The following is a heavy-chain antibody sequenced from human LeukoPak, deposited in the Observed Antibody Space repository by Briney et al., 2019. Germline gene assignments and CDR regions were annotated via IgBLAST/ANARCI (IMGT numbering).Heavy chain of an antibody. CDR3: ARALYFDWLYYFDY. D-gene: IGHD3-9*01. V-gene: IGHV3-20*04. CDR2: INWNGVST. J-gene: IGHJ4*02. Sequence: PGGSLRLSCAASGFTFDDYAMNWVRQAPGKGLEWVSGINWNGVSTGYADSVKGRFTISRDTAKNSLYLQVNSLRAEDTALYYCARALYFDWLYYFDYWGQGTLVTVSS. CDR1: GFTFDDYA.